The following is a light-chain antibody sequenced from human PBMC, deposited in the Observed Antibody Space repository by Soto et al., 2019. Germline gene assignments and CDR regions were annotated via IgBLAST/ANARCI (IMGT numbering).Light chain of an antibody. CDR3: QQSYNSPQT. V-gene: IGKV1-39*01. CDR1: STNMTY. CDR2: AAS. J-gene: IGKJ1*01. Sequence: DIPVTQSPSSLCVSVGDGVTITCRASSTNMTYLNWYQLKPGKPPRLLIYAASSLQSGVPSRFSGSGSGTDFTLTISSLQPEDFATYSCQQSYNSPQTFGRGTKVDIK.